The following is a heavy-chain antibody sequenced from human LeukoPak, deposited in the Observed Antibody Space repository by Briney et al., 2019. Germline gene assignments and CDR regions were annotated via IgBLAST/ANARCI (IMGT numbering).Heavy chain of an antibody. Sequence: GGSLRLSCAASGFTFSSYGMHWVRQAPGKGLEWVAVISYDGSNKYYADSVKGRFTISRDNSKNTLYLQMNSLRAEDTAVYYCAKGGSGSYLGYFDYWGQGTLVTVSS. CDR3: AKGGSGSYLGYFDY. CDR1: GFTFSSYG. J-gene: IGHJ4*02. CDR2: ISYDGSNK. V-gene: IGHV3-30*18. D-gene: IGHD3-10*01.